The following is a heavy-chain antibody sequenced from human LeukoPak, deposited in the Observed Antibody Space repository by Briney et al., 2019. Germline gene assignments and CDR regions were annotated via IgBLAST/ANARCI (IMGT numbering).Heavy chain of an antibody. Sequence: GGSLRLSCAASGFTFSSYWMSWVRQAPGKGLEWVANIKQDGSEKYYVDSVKGRFTISRDNAKNSLYLQMISLRAEDTAVYYCARDHIQYDSSGVFDYWGQGTLVTVSS. CDR1: GFTFSSYW. V-gene: IGHV3-7*05. D-gene: IGHD3-22*01. J-gene: IGHJ4*02. CDR3: ARDHIQYDSSGVFDY. CDR2: IKQDGSEK.